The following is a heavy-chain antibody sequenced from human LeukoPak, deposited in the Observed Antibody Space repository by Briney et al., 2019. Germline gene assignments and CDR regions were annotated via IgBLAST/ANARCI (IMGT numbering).Heavy chain of an antibody. V-gene: IGHV3-33*06. Sequence: GGSLRLSCSASGFAFRSYGMHWVRQAPGKGLEWVALIWDDGSKKYYGDSVRGRFTISRDNSKNSLVLQMNSLRAEDTAVYYCAKASGEVVSGSFIDYWGQGTLVTVSS. CDR2: IWDDGSKK. CDR1: GFAFRSYG. D-gene: IGHD3-22*01. CDR3: AKASGEVVSGSFIDY. J-gene: IGHJ4*02.